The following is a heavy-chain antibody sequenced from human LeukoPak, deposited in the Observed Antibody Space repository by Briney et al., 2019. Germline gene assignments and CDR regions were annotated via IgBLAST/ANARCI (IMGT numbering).Heavy chain of an antibody. V-gene: IGHV1-8*01. CDR2: INPDTGYT. CDR1: GYTFTTYD. J-gene: IGHJ4*02. Sequence: ASVTVSCRPSGYTFTTYDLNWVRQAARQGLGWMGWINPDTGYTGYAQKFQGRITMTRDTSIGTVYLDLSSLGSEDSAVYYCTRGRACRSATCYEYFDYWGQGTLVTVSS. CDR3: TRGRACRSATCYEYFDY. D-gene: IGHD2-2*01.